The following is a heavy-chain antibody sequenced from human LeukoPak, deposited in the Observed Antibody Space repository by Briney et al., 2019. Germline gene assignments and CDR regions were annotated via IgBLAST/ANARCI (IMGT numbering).Heavy chain of an antibody. Sequence: PSETLSLTCTVSGGSISSSSYYWGWIRQPPGKGREWIGSIYYSGSTYYNPSLKSRVNISVDTSKNQFSLKLSSVTAADTAVYYCARRSIDTYYYDSSGYAIPFFADYWGQGTLVTVSS. CDR3: ARRSIDTYYYDSSGYAIPFFADY. CDR1: GGSISSSSYY. J-gene: IGHJ4*02. V-gene: IGHV4-39*01. D-gene: IGHD3-22*01. CDR2: IYYSGST.